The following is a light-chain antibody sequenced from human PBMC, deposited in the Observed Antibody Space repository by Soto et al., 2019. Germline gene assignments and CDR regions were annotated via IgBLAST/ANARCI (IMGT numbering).Light chain of an antibody. Sequence: EVAMTQSPATRSLSPGERVTLSCRASQSVRSKLAWYQQKPGQSPRLLVYGASTRATGIPARFSGSGSGTEFTLTISSLQSEDFAVYYCQQYKNWPTITFGQGTRLEIK. J-gene: IGKJ5*01. CDR1: QSVRSK. CDR2: GAS. V-gene: IGKV3-15*01. CDR3: QQYKNWPTIT.